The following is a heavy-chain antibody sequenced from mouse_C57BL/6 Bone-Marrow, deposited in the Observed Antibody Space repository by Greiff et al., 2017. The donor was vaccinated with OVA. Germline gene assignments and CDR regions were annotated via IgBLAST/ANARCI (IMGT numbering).Heavy chain of an antibody. CDR3: ARELRCFDY. Sequence: VQLQQSGPELVKPGASVKISCKASGYTFTDYYMNWVKQSHGKSLEWIGDINPNNGGTSYNQKFKGKATLTVDKSSSTAYMELRSLTSEDSAVYYCARELRCFDYWGQGTTLTVSS. V-gene: IGHV1-26*01. D-gene: IGHD1-1*01. J-gene: IGHJ2*01. CDR2: INPNNGGT. CDR1: GYTFTDYY.